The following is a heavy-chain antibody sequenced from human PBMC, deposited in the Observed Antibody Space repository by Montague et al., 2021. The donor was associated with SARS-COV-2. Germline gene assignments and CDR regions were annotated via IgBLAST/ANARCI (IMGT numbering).Heavy chain of an antibody. D-gene: IGHD3-22*01. V-gene: IGHV3-23*01. CDR1: EFTFSIFA. J-gene: IGHJ4*02. CDR2: ISASDGTT. CDR3: VKDWQRMIVSAEKSYFAN. Sequence: SLRLSCAASEFTFSIFAMTWVRQAPGKGLEWVSSISASDGTTYYADSVKGRFTISRDNSKDTLSLQMNSLRVENTAVYYCVKDWQRMIVSAEKSYFANWGQGTLVTVSS.